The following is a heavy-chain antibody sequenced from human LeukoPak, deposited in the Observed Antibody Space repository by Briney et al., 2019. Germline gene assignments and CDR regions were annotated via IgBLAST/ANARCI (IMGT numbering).Heavy chain of an antibody. CDR2: ISSSSSYI. CDR3: ATRAIQDNMDGAFDI. CDR1: GFTFSSYE. D-gene: IGHD5-18*01. Sequence: GGSLRLSCAASGFTFSSYEMNWVRQAPGKGLEWVSSISSSSSYIYYADSVKGRFTISRDNAKNSLYLQMNSLRAEDTAVYYCATRAIQDNMDGAFDIWGQGTMVTVSS. J-gene: IGHJ3*02. V-gene: IGHV3-21*01.